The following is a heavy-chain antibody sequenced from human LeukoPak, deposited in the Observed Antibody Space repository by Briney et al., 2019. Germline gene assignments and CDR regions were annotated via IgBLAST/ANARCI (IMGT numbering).Heavy chain of an antibody. D-gene: IGHD5-18*01. V-gene: IGHV1-69*13. Sequence: SVKVSCKASGGTFSSYAISWVRQAPGQGLEWMGGIIPIFGTANHAQKFQGRVTITADESTSTAYMELSSLRSEDTAVYYCARGGGYSYGFNAFDIWGQGTMVTVSS. CDR1: GGTFSSYA. CDR3: ARGGGYSYGFNAFDI. J-gene: IGHJ3*02. CDR2: IIPIFGTA.